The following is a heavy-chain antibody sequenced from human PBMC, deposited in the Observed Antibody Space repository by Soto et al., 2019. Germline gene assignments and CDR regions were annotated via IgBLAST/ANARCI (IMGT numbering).Heavy chain of an antibody. D-gene: IGHD3-10*01. CDR1: GSPFNIYA. CDR2: IIPLTGTA. CDR3: AKSSSTYSYYFGMDV. V-gene: IGHV1-69*06. Sequence: QVQLVQSGAEVKMPGSSVRVSCKASGSPFNIYAISWVRQAPGLGLEWMGGIIPLTGTATYAQNFQGRVTITADKSTRTVYMELSSLRSDDTAVFYCAKSSSTYSYYFGMDVWGQGTTVTVSS. J-gene: IGHJ6*02.